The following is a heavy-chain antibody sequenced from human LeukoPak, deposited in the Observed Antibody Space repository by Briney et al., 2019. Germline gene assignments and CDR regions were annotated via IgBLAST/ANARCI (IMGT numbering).Heavy chain of an antibody. J-gene: IGHJ4*02. CDR2: ISSSSSYI. V-gene: IGHV3-21*01. Sequence: GGSLRLSCAASGFTFSSYSMNWVRQAPGKGLEWVSSISSSSSYIYYADSVKGRFTISRDNAKNSLYLQMNSLRAEDTAVDYCARDESSGWYYFDYWGQGTLVTVSS. CDR1: GFTFSSYS. D-gene: IGHD6-19*01. CDR3: ARDESSGWYYFDY.